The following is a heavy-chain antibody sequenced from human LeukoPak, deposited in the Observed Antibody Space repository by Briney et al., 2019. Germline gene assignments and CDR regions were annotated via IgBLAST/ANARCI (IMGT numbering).Heavy chain of an antibody. CDR2: ITATGDTA. CDR1: GFTFTKCA. V-gene: IGHV3-23*01. D-gene: IGHD6-19*01. CDR3: AGDRNSDWYSPLDY. J-gene: IGHJ4*02. Sequence: GGSLRLPCVASGFTFTKCAMSWIRQAPGKGLEWVAIITATGDTAYYADSVKGRFTISRDNSRNTVYMQMDSLRAEDTAIYYCAGDRNSDWYSPLDYWGQGSQVTVSS.